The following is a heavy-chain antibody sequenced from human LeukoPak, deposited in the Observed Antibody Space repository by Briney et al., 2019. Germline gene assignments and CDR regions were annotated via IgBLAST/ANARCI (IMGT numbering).Heavy chain of an antibody. V-gene: IGHV3-7*01. CDR1: GFTFSSYS. J-gene: IGHJ4*02. D-gene: IGHD3-10*01. CDR2: IKQDGSEK. Sequence: PGGSLRLSCAASGFTFSSYSMNWVRQAPGKGLEWVANIKQDGSEKYYVDSVKGRFTISRDNAKNSLYLQMNSLRAEDTAVYYCARDERVRRITMVRGVGWPDYWGQGTLVTVSS. CDR3: ARDERVRRITMVRGVGWPDY.